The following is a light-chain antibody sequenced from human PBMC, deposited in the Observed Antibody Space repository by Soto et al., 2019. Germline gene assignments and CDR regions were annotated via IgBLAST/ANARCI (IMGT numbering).Light chain of an antibody. CDR2: DAS. V-gene: IGKV1-5*01. J-gene: IGKJ1*01. CDR3: QQYNSYST. CDR1: QSISSW. Sequence: DIQMTQSPSTLSASVGDRVTITCRASQSISSWLAWYQQKPGKAPKLLIYDASSLESGVPPRFSGCGSGTEFTLTISSLQPDDFATYYCQQYNSYSTFGQGTKVDIK.